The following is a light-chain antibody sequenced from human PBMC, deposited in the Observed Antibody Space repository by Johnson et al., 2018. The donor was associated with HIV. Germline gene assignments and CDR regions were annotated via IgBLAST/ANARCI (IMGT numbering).Light chain of an antibody. CDR1: SSNIGNNY. Sequence: VLTQSPSVSAAPGQNFTISCSGSSSNIGNNYISWYQQLPGTAPKLLIYETTKRPSGIPDRFSGSRSGTSATLGITGLQTGDEADYYCGTWDSRLGNYVFGTGTKITGL. CDR3: GTWDSRLGNYV. V-gene: IGLV1-51*02. J-gene: IGLJ1*01. CDR2: ETT.